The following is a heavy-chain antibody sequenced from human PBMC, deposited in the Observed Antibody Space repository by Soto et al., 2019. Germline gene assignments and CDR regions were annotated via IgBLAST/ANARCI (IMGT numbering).Heavy chain of an antibody. CDR2: INHSGST. D-gene: IGHD2-2*02. V-gene: IGHV4-34*01. CDR1: GGSFSGYY. J-gene: IGHJ4*02. Sequence: SETLSLTCAVYGGSFSGYYWSWIRQPPGKGLEWIGEINHSGSTNYNPSLKSRVTISVDTSKNQFSLKLSSVTAADTAVYYCASSSALGYCSSTSCYNLFDYWGQGTLVTVSS. CDR3: ASSSALGYCSSTSCYNLFDY.